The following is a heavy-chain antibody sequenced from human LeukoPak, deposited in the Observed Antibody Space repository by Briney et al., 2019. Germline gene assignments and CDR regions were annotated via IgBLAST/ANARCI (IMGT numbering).Heavy chain of an antibody. CDR2: INHSGST. D-gene: IGHD3-10*01. Sequence: SETLSLTCAVYGGSFSGYYWSWIRQPPGKGLEWIGEINHSGSTNYNPSLKSRVAISVDTSKDQFSLKLSSVTAADTAVYYCARGTSMVRGVIMSYWGQGTLVTVSS. CDR1: GGSFSGYY. CDR3: ARGTSMVRGVIMSY. J-gene: IGHJ4*02. V-gene: IGHV4-34*01.